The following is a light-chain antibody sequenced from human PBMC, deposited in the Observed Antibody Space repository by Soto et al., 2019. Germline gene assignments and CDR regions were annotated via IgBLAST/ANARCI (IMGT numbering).Light chain of an antibody. J-gene: IGKJ3*01. CDR3: QQSGNSPPFT. V-gene: IGKV3-20*01. CDR2: GAS. CDR1: QSFSSGS. Sequence: EIVLTQSPGTLSLSPGDSATLSCRASQSFSSGSLAWYQQKPGQAPRLLIYGASNRATGIPDRFSGSGSGTDFTLTISRLEPEDLAVYYCQQSGNSPPFTFGPGTKVDIK.